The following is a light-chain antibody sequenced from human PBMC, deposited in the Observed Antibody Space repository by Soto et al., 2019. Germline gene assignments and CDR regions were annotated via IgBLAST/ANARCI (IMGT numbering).Light chain of an antibody. CDR1: SGHSSYA. V-gene: IGLV4-69*01. CDR2: LNSDGSH. Sequence: QPVLTQSPSASASLGASVILTCTLSSGHSSYAIAWHQQQPEKGPRFLMKLNSDGSHSKGDGISDRFSGSSSGAERYLTISSLQSEDEADYYCQTWGADSVIFGGGTKLTVL. J-gene: IGLJ2*01. CDR3: QTWGADSVI.